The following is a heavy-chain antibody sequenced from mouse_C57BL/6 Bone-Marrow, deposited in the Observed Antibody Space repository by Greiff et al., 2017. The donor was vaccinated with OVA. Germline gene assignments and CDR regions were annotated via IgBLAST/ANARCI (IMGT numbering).Heavy chain of an antibody. CDR2: IDPNSGGT. Sequence: QVQLQQPGAELVKPGASVKLSCKASGYTFTSYWMHWVKQRPGRGLEWIGRIDPNSGGTKYNEKFKSKATLTVDKPSSTAYMQLSSLTSEDPAVYYCARNPIYYYGSSYYAMDYWGQGTSVTVSS. J-gene: IGHJ4*01. D-gene: IGHD1-1*01. CDR1: GYTFTSYW. CDR3: ARNPIYYYGSSYYAMDY. V-gene: IGHV1-72*01.